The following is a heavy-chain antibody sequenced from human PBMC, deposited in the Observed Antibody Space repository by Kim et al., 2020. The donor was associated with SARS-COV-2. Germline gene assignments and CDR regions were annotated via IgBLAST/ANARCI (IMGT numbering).Heavy chain of an antibody. J-gene: IGHJ4*02. CDR1: GFTFSSYA. CDR3: ARYAAGEYYFDY. V-gene: IGHV3-30*04. CDR2: ISYVGSNK. Sequence: GGSLRLSCAASGFTFSSYAMHWARRPQAKGLGWVAVISYVGSNKYYATSVKGRFTISRNNSKNTLYLQMNSRRAEDTAVYYCARYAAGEYYFDYWGQGTLVTVSS. D-gene: IGHD6-13*01.